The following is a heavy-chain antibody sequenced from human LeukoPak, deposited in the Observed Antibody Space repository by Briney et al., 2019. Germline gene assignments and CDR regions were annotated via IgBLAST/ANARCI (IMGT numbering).Heavy chain of an antibody. J-gene: IGHJ6*03. CDR3: ARRVGWPTTTYYYMDV. CDR1: GGSFSGYY. Sequence: PSETLSLTCAVYGGSFSGYYWSWIRQPPGKGLEWIGEINHSGSTNYNPSLKSRVTISLDTSSNNFFLKMTSVSASDTAVYYCARRVGWPTTTYYYMDVWGKGTTVTIS. V-gene: IGHV4-34*01. CDR2: INHSGST. D-gene: IGHD6-19*01.